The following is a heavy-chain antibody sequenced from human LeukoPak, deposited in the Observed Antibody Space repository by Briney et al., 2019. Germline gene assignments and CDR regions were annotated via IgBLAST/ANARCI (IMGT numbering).Heavy chain of an antibody. CDR1: GYDFSTYW. Sequence: PGESLKISCKGLGYDFSTYWNAWVRQRPGKGLEWKGIIYPGGSEARYDPSFQGQVTISADRSTSTAYLQWSGLRASDTAMYYCARASRDGYNQNFDHWGQGTLVTVSS. D-gene: IGHD5-24*01. J-gene: IGHJ4*02. V-gene: IGHV5-51*01. CDR3: ARASRDGYNQNFDH. CDR2: IYPGGSEA.